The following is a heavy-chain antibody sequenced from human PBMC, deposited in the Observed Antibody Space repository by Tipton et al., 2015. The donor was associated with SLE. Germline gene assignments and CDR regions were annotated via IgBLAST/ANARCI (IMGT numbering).Heavy chain of an antibody. J-gene: IGHJ3*02. V-gene: IGHV4-59*01. CDR1: GGSISSYY. CDR3: ARGQLVNAFDI. CDR2: IYYSGST. D-gene: IGHD6-13*01. Sequence: LRLSCTVSGGSISSYYWSWIRQPPGKGLEWIGYIYYSGSTNYNPSLKSRVTISVDTSKNQFSLKLSSVTAADTAAYYCARGQLVNAFDIWGQGTMVTVSS.